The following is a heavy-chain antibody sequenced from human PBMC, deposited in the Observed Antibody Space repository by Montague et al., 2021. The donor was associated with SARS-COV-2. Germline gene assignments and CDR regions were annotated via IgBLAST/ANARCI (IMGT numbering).Heavy chain of an antibody. J-gene: IGHJ4*02. CDR1: GDSISYFY. CDR3: ARDVVAAPGTFDY. V-gene: IGHV4-4*07. D-gene: IGHD6-13*01. CDR2: VSACGST. Sequence: SETRSLTCTVSGDSISYFYWSWIRQPAGKGLEWIGRVSACGSTNYNPSLNSRVTMSVDTSKKQFSLRLSPVTAADTAVYYCARDVVAAPGTFDYWGQGTLVTVSS.